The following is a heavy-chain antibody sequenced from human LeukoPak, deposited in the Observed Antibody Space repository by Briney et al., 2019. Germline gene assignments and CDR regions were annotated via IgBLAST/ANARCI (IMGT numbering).Heavy chain of an antibody. Sequence: GGSLRLSCAASGFTFSSYGMSWVRQAPGKGLEWVSAISGSGGSTYYADSVKGRFTISRDNSKNSLYLQMNSLRAEDTALYYCAKDEGLDSSGYYSGPDYWGQGTLVTVSS. CDR3: AKDEGLDSSGYYSGPDY. CDR1: GFTFSSYG. V-gene: IGHV3-23*01. D-gene: IGHD3-22*01. CDR2: ISGSGGST. J-gene: IGHJ4*02.